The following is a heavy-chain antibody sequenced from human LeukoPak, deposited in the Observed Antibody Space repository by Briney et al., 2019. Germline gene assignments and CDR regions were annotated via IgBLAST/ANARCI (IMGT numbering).Heavy chain of an antibody. CDR3: ARYSHYYDSSGYYPYYFDY. CDR2: IYYSGST. CDR1: GGSISSGDYY. Sequence: SQTLSLTCTVSGGSISSGDYYWIWIRQHPGKGLEGIGHIYYSGSTYYNPSLKSPINISVDTSKNQFSLKLSSVTAADTAVYFCARYSHYYDSSGYYPYYFDYWGQGTLVTVSS. V-gene: IGHV4-31*01. D-gene: IGHD3-22*01. J-gene: IGHJ4*02.